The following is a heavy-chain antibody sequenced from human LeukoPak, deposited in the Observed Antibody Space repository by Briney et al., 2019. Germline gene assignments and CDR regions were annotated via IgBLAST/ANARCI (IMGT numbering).Heavy chain of an antibody. CDR3: ARSGTRGRIYYYYGMDV. CDR2: FDPEDGET. CDR1: GYTFTELS. Sequence: ASVKVSCKVSGYTFTELSMHWVRQAPGKGLEWMGGFDPEDGETIYAQKFQGRVTMTEDTSTDTAYMELSSLRSEDTAVYYCARSGTRGRIYYYYGMDVWGQGTTVTVSS. V-gene: IGHV1-24*01. D-gene: IGHD5-12*01. J-gene: IGHJ6*02.